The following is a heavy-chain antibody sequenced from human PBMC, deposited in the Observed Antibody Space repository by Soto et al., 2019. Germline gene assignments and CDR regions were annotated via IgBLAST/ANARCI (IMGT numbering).Heavy chain of an antibody. Sequence: PGESLKICCQGSGYTFSNHLSNWVRLVPGKGLEWMGIIFPRDSDTRYSPSLQGQVIISVDKSTNTAYLQWTRLTASGTAIYYCAKSIEGGPMDVWGQGTTVTVSS. CDR3: AKSIEGGPMDV. V-gene: IGHV5-51*01. CDR2: IFPRDSDT. CDR1: GYTFSNHL. J-gene: IGHJ6*02. D-gene: IGHD1-26*01.